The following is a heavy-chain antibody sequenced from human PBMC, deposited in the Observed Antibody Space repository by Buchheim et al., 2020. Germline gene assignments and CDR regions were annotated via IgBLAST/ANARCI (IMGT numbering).Heavy chain of an antibody. V-gene: IGHV3-48*01. J-gene: IGHJ6*02. CDR3: ARAHNTGWLYNAMDV. Sequence: EVQLVESGGGLVQPGESLRLSCTASGFTFSLSSMNWVRQAPGQGLEWISYITSTSSTMYYADSVQGRFTTSSDNAKNSLYLQMNSLRAEDTALYYCARAHNTGWLYNAMDVWGQGTT. D-gene: IGHD6-19*01. CDR2: ITSTSSTM. CDR1: GFTFSLSS.